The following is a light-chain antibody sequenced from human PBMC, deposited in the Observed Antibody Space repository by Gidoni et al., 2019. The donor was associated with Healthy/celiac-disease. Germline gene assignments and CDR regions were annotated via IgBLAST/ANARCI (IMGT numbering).Light chain of an antibody. CDR1: QSISSY. J-gene: IGKJ1*01. CDR3: QQSYSTPWT. CDR2: AAS. Sequence: IHMTQSPSSLSASVGERVTIPCRASQSISSYLNWYQQKPGQAPKLLIYAASSVQSGFPSRFSGSGSGTDFTLTISSLQPEDFATYYCQQSYSTPWTFGQGTKVEIK. V-gene: IGKV1-39*01.